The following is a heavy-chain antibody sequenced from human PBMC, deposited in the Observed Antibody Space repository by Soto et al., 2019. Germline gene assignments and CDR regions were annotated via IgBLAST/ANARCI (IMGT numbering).Heavy chain of an antibody. Sequence: QVQLQESGPGLVKPSQTLSLTCSVSGGSINSDEYYWSWIRQPPGGGLEWIGHVYYPGSTSYSPSLKSRLTISVDTSKNQFSLRLNSVSAADTAVYYCTRDRSNSPDLFDSWGQGTLVTVSS. CDR1: GGSINSDEYY. D-gene: IGHD1-1*01. CDR3: TRDRSNSPDLFDS. J-gene: IGHJ4*02. CDR2: VYYPGST. V-gene: IGHV4-30-4*01.